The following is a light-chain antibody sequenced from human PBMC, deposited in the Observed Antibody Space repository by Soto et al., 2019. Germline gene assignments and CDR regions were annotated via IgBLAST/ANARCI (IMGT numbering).Light chain of an antibody. Sequence: EIVMTQSPATLSVSPGESATLSCRASQSVSSYFAWYQQKPGQAPRLLIYGASTRATGIPARFSGSGSGTEFTLTISSLQSEDFGVYYCQQHSNWPLTFGGGTRVEIK. CDR2: GAS. J-gene: IGKJ4*01. V-gene: IGKV3-15*01. CDR3: QQHSNWPLT. CDR1: QSVSSY.